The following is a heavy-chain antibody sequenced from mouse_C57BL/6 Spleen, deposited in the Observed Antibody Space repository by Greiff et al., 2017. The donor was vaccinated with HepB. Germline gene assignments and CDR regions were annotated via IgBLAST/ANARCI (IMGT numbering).Heavy chain of an antibody. D-gene: IGHD5-5*01. V-gene: IGHV1-54*01. CDR1: GYAFTNYL. Sequence: QVQLQQSGAELVRPGTSVKVSCKASGYAFTNYLIEWVKQRPGQGLEWIGVINPGSGGTNYNEKFKGKATLTADKSSSTAYMQLSSLTSEDSAVYFCARSPTFYAMDYWGQGTSVTVSS. CDR3: ARSPTFYAMDY. J-gene: IGHJ4*01. CDR2: INPGSGGT.